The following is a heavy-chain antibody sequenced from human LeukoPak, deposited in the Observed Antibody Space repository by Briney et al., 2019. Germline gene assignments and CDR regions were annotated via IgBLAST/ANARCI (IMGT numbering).Heavy chain of an antibody. CDR3: ATDSSGYSSGWHGI. CDR2: ISSSSSYI. J-gene: IGHJ4*02. D-gene: IGHD6-19*01. CDR1: GFTFSGYS. Sequence: GGSLRLSSAASGFTFSGYSMNWVRPAPGKGLEWGSSISSSSSYIYYADSVRGRFTTSTDNAKNSLYLKMNSLRAEDTAVYYCATDSSGYSSGWHGIWGQGTLVTVSS. V-gene: IGHV3-21*01.